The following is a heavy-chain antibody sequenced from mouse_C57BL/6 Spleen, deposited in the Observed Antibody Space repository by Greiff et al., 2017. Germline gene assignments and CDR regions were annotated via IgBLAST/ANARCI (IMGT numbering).Heavy chain of an antibody. J-gene: IGHJ4*01. V-gene: IGHV1-53*01. CDR3: ARRGSRVNYARDY. CDR1: GFTFTSYG. Sequence: QVQLQQPGTELVKPGASVKLSCTASGFTFTSYGMPWVRQRPGQGLEWIGNINPSNGGTYYPERFKGQATLTVDKSSSTAYMQLSSLTSEDSAVDDSARRGSRVNYARDYWGQGTSVTVSS. D-gene: IGHD1-1*01. CDR2: INPSNGGT.